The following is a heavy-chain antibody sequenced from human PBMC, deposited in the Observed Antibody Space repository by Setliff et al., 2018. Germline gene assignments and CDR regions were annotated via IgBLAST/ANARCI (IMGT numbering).Heavy chain of an antibody. J-gene: IGHJ4*02. D-gene: IGHD2-15*01. V-gene: IGHV3-30-3*01. CDR3: ARTCSGSGCYAGLES. CDR1: GFTFSYYA. CDR2: IWGDGVNK. Sequence: GGSLRLSCAASGFTFSYYAMHWVRQAPGKGLEWVAVIWGDGVNKFHADSVKGRFTISRDNSKNTLYLQMNSLRPEDTAVYYCARTCSGSGCYAGLESWGQGTPVTVSS.